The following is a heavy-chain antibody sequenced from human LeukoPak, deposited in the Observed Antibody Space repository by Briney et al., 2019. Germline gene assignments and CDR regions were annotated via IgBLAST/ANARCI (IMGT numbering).Heavy chain of an antibody. J-gene: IGHJ6*02. CDR3: ARDPGSYYRYYYYGMDV. V-gene: IGHV3-30*02. CDR2: IGYDGSNK. CDR1: GFTFSSYG. D-gene: IGHD3-10*01. Sequence: GGSLRLSCAASGFTFSSYGIHWVHQAPGKGLEWVAVIGYDGSNKSYADSVKGRFTISRDSSKNTLYLQMNSLRAEDTAVYYCARDPGSYYRYYYYGMDVWGQGTTVTVSS.